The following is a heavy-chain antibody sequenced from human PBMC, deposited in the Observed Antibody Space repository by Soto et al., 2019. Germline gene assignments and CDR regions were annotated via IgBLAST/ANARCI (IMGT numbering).Heavy chain of an antibody. J-gene: IGHJ6*02. CDR3: AREDPVTIDYYYYGMDV. CDR2: IIPIFGTS. CDR1: GGTFSSYS. D-gene: IGHD4-4*01. V-gene: IGHV1-69*13. Sequence: SVKVSCKASGGTFSSYSISWVRQATGQGLEWMGGIIPIFGTSNYAQKFQGRVTITADDSTSTAYMELSSLGAEDTAVYYCAREDPVTIDYYYYGMDVWGQGTTVTVSS.